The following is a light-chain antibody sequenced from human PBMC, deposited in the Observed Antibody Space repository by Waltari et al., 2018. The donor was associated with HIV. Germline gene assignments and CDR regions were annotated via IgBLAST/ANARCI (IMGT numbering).Light chain of an antibody. CDR2: DDS. CDR3: QVWDSSSDHPQVV. J-gene: IGLJ2*01. V-gene: IGLV3-21*02. Sequence: SYVLTQPPSLSVAPGQTARITCEGNNIGSKSVHWYQKKPGQAPVLVVYDDSDRPSGIPERFSGSNSGNTATLTITRVDAGDEADYYCQVWDSSSDHPQVVFGGETKLAVL. CDR1: NIGSKS.